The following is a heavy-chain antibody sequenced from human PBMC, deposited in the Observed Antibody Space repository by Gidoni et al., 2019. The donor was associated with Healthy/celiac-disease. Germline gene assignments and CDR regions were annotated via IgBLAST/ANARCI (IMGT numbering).Heavy chain of an antibody. Sequence: QVQLVESGGGLVKPGGSLRLSCAASGFPVSDYYLSWIRQGPGKGLELVSYISSSSSYTNYADSVKGRFTISRDNAKNSLYLQMNSLRAEDTAVYYCARGGWSGYDGAFDYWGQGTLVTVSS. CDR3: ARGGWSGYDGAFDY. D-gene: IGHD5-12*01. CDR2: ISSSSSYT. CDR1: GFPVSDYY. V-gene: IGHV3-11*05. J-gene: IGHJ4*02.